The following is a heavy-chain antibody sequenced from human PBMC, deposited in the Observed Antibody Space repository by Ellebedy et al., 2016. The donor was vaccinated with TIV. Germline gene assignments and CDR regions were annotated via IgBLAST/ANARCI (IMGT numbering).Heavy chain of an antibody. CDR2: INPNSGGT. CDR3: AREVRRRAGTVTTEMGY. Sequence: AASVKVSCKASGYTFTGYYMHWVRQAPGQGLEWMGWINPNSGGTNYAQKFQGRVTMTRDTSISTAYMELSRLRSDDTAVYYCAREVRRRAGTVTTEMGYWGQGTLVTVSS. CDR1: GYTFTGYY. J-gene: IGHJ4*02. D-gene: IGHD4-17*01. V-gene: IGHV1-2*02.